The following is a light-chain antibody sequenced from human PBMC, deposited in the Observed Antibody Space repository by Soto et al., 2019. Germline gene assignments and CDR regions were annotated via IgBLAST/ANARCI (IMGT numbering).Light chain of an antibody. V-gene: IGKV3-20*01. CDR3: QHYGSALFT. Sequence: EIVLTQSPGTLSLSPGERATLSCRASQSFSSSYLAWYQQKPGQAPRLLIYGASSRATGIPDRFSGSGSGTDLTLTISSLEPEDLAVYYCQHYGSALFTFGPGTKVDVK. CDR1: QSFSSSY. CDR2: GAS. J-gene: IGKJ3*01.